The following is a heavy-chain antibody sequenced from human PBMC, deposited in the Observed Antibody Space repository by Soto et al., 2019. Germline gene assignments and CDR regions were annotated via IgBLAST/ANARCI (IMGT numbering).Heavy chain of an antibody. CDR1: GFTFSTYW. V-gene: IGHV3-7*03. CDR2: IKQDGSEN. J-gene: IGHJ4*02. CDR3: ARDSLGYCTSTSCYWSEDY. Sequence: EVQLVESGGGLVQPGGSLRLSCSASGFTFSTYWMSWVRQAPGKGLEWVANIKQDGSENYYVDSVKGRFTISRDNAKNSLYLQMNSLRAEDTAVYYCARDSLGYCTSTSCYWSEDYWGQGTLVTVSS. D-gene: IGHD2-2*01.